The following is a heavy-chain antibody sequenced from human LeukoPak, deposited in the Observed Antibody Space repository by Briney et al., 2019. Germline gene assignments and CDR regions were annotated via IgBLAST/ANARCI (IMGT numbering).Heavy chain of an antibody. CDR3: ARRNMYYFDY. Sequence: GGSLGLSCAASGFTVSSNYMSWVRQAPGKGLEWVSVIYSGGSTYYADSVKGRFTISRDNSKNTLYLQMNSLRAEDTAVYYCARRNMYYFDYWGQGTLVTVSS. V-gene: IGHV3-53*01. D-gene: IGHD2/OR15-2a*01. J-gene: IGHJ4*02. CDR2: IYSGGST. CDR1: GFTVSSNY.